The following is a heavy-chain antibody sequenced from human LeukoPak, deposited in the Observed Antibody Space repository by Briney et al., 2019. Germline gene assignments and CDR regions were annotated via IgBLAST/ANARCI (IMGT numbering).Heavy chain of an antibody. J-gene: IGHJ4*02. CDR2: ISYDGSNK. CDR3: ARLYGSGSYFAYFDY. CDR1: GFTFSSYG. V-gene: IGHV3-30*03. D-gene: IGHD3-10*01. Sequence: TGGSLRLSCAASGFTFSSYGMHWVRQAPGKGLEWVAVISYDGSNKYYADSVKGRFTISRDNSKNTLYLQMNSLRAEDTAVYYCARLYGSGSYFAYFDYWGQGTLVTVSS.